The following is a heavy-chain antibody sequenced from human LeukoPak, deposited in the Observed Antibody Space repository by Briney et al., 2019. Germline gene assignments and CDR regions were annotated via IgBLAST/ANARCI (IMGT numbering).Heavy chain of an antibody. CDR1: GGSISSSSYS. CDR3: ARHYDLYNYYYYYMDV. V-gene: IGHV4-39*01. J-gene: IGHJ6*03. CDR2: IYYSGST. Sequence: SETLSLTCTVSGGSISSSSYSWGWIRQPPGKGLEWIGSIYYSGSTYYNPSLKSRVTISIDTSKNQFSLKLSSVTAADTAVYYCARHYDLYNYYYYYMDVWGKGTTVTVSS. D-gene: IGHD3-16*01.